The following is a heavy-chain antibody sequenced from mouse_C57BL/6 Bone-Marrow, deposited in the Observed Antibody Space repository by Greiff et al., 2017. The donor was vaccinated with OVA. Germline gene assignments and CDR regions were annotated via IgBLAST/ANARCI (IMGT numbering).Heavy chain of an antibody. CDR2: INPSSGYT. CDR1: GYTFTSYW. V-gene: IGHV1-7*01. J-gene: IGHJ4*01. D-gene: IGHD2-12*01. CDR3: APLLYQYAMDY. Sequence: QVQLQQPGAELAKPGASVKLSCKASGYTFTSYWMHWVKQRPGQGLEWIGYINPSSGYTKYNQKFKDKATLTADKSSSTAYMQLSSLTYEDSAVYYCAPLLYQYAMDYWGQGTSVTVSS.